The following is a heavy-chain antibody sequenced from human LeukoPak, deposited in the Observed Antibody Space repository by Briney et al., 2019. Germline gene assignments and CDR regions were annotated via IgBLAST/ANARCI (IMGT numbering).Heavy chain of an antibody. V-gene: IGHV3-33*01. Sequence: GRTLRLSCASSGFTFSSHGFHWVRQAPGKGLEWVAMIWSDGSIQYYGDSVKGRFTISRDNSKDTVYLQMNSLRAEDTAVYYCARDRGVRYLDSWGQGTLVTVSS. CDR1: GFTFSSHG. D-gene: IGHD3-16*02. CDR2: IWSDGSIQ. CDR3: ARDRGVRYLDS. J-gene: IGHJ4*02.